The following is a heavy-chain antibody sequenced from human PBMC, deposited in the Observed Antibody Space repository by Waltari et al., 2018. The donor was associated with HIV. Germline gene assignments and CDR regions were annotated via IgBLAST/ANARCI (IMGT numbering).Heavy chain of an antibody. CDR1: GFTFSIYA. CDR2: LSASGDSA. CDR3: GRFLEWFLSTTTDFHYYGVDV. V-gene: IGHV3-23*01. D-gene: IGHD3-3*01. J-gene: IGHJ6*02. Sequence: VRVLESGGGMVQPGGSLRLSCEPSGFTFSIYAMGWVRQAPGKGVEWVSSLSASGDSAFYGDSVKGRFTISRDNSKNTLYLQMNSLRGEDTAVYYCGRFLEWFLSTTTDFHYYGVDVWGQGTTVTVSS.